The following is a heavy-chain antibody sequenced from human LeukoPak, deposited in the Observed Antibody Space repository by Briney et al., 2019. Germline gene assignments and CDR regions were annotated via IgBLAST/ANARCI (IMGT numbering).Heavy chain of an antibody. CDR1: GGSISSSNW. CDR3: AREELLKYVAY. D-gene: IGHD1-7*01. J-gene: IGHJ4*02. CDR2: RYHSGDS. Sequence: PSETLSLTCAVSGGSISSSNWWSWVRQPPGKGLEWIGQRYHSGDSNYNPSLKSRVTVSLDRSKNQFSLKLTSVTAADTAVYYCAREELLKYVAYWGQGTLVTVSS. V-gene: IGHV4-4*02.